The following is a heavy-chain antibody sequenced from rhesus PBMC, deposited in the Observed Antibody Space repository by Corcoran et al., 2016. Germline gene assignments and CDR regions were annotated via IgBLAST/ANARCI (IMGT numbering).Heavy chain of an antibody. Sequence: QVQLQESGPGLVKPSETLSLTCAVSGGSISDDYYWSWIRQPPGKGLGLIGYIYGSGGGTNYNPSLKLRVTISIDPSKNQFSLKLSSVTAADTAVYYCASIAGTTGFVVFDYWGQGVLVTVSS. CDR1: GGSISDDYY. CDR2: IYGSGGGT. J-gene: IGHJ4*01. V-gene: IGHV4-106*01. CDR3: ASIAGTTGFVVFDY. D-gene: IGHD1-20*01.